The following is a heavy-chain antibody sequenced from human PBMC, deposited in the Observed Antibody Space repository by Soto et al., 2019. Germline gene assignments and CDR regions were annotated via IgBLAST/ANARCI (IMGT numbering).Heavy chain of an antibody. CDR2: IYYSGST. J-gene: IGHJ4*02. V-gene: IGHV4-59*01. Sequence: QVQLQESGPGLVKPSETLSLTCTVSGGSISSYYWCWIRQPPGKGLEWIGYIYYSGSTNYNPSLKSRVTISVDTSKNQFSLKLSSVTAADTAVYYCARGGLEAARPFDYWGQGTLVTVSS. CDR1: GGSISSYY. D-gene: IGHD6-6*01. CDR3: ARGGLEAARPFDY.